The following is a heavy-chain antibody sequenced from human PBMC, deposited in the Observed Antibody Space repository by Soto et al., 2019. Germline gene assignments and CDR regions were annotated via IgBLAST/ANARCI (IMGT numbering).Heavy chain of an antibody. D-gene: IGHD6-13*01. CDR1: GYTFNSYD. V-gene: IGHV1-8*01. Sequence: ASVKVSCKASGYTFNSYDINWVRQATGQGLEWMGRMNPNSGNTDYAQRFQGRVTMTRNTSISTAYMELSSLRSEDTAVYYCARDLAAADTGYWGQGTLVTVSS. J-gene: IGHJ4*02. CDR3: ARDLAAADTGY. CDR2: MNPNSGNT.